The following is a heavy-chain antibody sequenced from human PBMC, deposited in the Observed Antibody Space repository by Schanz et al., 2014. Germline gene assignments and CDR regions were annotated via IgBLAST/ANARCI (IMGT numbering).Heavy chain of an antibody. CDR2: ISGSGGST. D-gene: IGHD5-12*01. Sequence: EVQLVESGGGLVQPGGSLRLSCAASGFTFSSYGMSWVRQAPGKGLEWVSAISGSGGSTYYADSVKGRFTISRDNSKNTLYLQMNSLRVEDTAVYYCARDPNSVNEIDYWGQGTLVTVSS. J-gene: IGHJ4*02. CDR3: ARDPNSVNEIDY. CDR1: GFTFSSYG. V-gene: IGHV3-23*04.